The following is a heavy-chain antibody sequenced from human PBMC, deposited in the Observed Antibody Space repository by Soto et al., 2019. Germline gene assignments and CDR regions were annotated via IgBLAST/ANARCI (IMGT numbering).Heavy chain of an antibody. CDR1: GYSFTNYW. Sequence: GESLKISCQGSGYSFTNYWIAWMRQMPGEGLEYMGIIYPSDSTARYSPSFQGQVTFSVDKSISTAYLQWNSLKASDTAMYYCARHGFYGDYSSNYFDPWGQGTLVTVSS. CDR2: IYPSDSTA. V-gene: IGHV5-51*01. CDR3: ARHGFYGDYSSNYFDP. D-gene: IGHD4-17*01. J-gene: IGHJ5*02.